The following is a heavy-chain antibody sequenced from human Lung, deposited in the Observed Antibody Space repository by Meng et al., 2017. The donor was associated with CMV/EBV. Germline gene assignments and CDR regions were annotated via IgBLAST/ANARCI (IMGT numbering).Heavy chain of an antibody. CDR1: GGSISSSSYY. Sequence: GSLRLXXTVSGGSISSSSYYWGWIRQPPGKGLEWIGSIYYSGSTYYNPSLKSRVTISVDTSKNQFSLKLSSVTAADTAVYYCARDLKSYCSSTSCYINWFDPWGQGTXVTVSS. CDR2: IYYSGST. CDR3: ARDLKSYCSSTSCYINWFDP. D-gene: IGHD2-2*02. J-gene: IGHJ5*02. V-gene: IGHV4-39*07.